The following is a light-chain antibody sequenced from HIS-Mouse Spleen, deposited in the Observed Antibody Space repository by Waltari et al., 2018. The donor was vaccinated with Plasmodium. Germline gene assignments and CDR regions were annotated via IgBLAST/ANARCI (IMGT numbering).Light chain of an antibody. CDR1: SSCVGGYNY. V-gene: IGLV2-14*03. Sequence: QSALTPPASVSGSPGTPITTSCTGTSSCVGGYNYVSWYQQHPGKAPKLMFYDVSNRPSGFSMRLAGSTSGNSASLTNSALQTEHVADYYFSFYTSRTTHNVVFGTGTKVTV. CDR2: DVS. CDR3: SFYTSRTTHNVV. J-gene: IGLJ1*01.